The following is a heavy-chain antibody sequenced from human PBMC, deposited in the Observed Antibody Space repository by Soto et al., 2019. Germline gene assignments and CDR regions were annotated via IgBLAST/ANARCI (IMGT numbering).Heavy chain of an antibody. Sequence: SETLSLTCSVSGGSISSSDNYWGWIRQPPGKGLEWIGTIYFAGNIYYNPSLKSRVTLSIDTSKNQFSLSLGFATAADTAVYYCARNQYNYGFFDSFDPWGQGTLVTVSS. CDR2: IYFAGNI. V-gene: IGHV4-39*01. D-gene: IGHD5-18*01. J-gene: IGHJ5*02. CDR1: GGSISSSDNY. CDR3: ARNQYNYGFFDSFDP.